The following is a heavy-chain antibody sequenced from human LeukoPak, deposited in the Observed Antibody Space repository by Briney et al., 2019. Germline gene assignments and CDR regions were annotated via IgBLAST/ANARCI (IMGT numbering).Heavy chain of an antibody. CDR1: GGSISGYY. D-gene: IGHD6-13*01. Sequence: PSETLSLTCTVSGGSISGYYWSWIRQPPGKGLEWIGYIYYSGSTNYNPSLKSRVTISVETSKNEFSLKLRSVTAADTAVYYCARVTGYRIEDYFDYWGQGTPVTVSS. CDR3: ARVTGYRIEDYFDY. J-gene: IGHJ4*02. CDR2: IYYSGST. V-gene: IGHV4-59*01.